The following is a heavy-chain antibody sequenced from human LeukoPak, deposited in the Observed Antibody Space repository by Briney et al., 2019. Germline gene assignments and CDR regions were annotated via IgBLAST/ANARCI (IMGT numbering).Heavy chain of an antibody. Sequence: SETLSLTCTVSGGSISSYYWSWIRQPPGKGLEWIGYIYYSGSTNYNPSLKSRVTISVDKSKNQFSLKLSSVTTADTAVYYCARHIAVTGLRGFDYWGQGTLVTVSS. J-gene: IGHJ4*02. CDR3: ARHIAVTGLRGFDY. D-gene: IGHD6-19*01. CDR1: GGSISSYY. V-gene: IGHV4-59*08. CDR2: IYYSGST.